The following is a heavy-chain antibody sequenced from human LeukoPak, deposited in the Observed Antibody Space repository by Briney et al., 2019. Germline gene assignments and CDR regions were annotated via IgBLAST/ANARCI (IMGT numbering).Heavy chain of an antibody. CDR1: GGSISSYY. J-gene: IGHJ4*02. CDR2: IYYSGST. V-gene: IGHV4-59*12. CDR3: ARFYGSGSLPSYYFDY. D-gene: IGHD3-10*01. Sequence: SETLSLTCTVSGGSISSYYWSWIRQPPGKGLEWIGYIYYSGSTNYNPSLKSRVTISVDRSKNQFSLKLSSVTAADTAVYYCARFYGSGSLPSYYFDYWGQGTLVTVSS.